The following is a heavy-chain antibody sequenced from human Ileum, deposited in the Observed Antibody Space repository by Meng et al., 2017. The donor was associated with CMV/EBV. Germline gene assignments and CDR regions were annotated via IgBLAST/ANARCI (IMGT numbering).Heavy chain of an antibody. J-gene: IGHJ4*02. V-gene: IGHV4-4*07. CDR1: GHFSNNVD. CDR3: ARSALRGFSVDY. Sequence: QVSLQGAGPGLKQASSTQFLSSTASGHFSNNVDWWWRRAPAGEGQWLIGRISTSGGDNYKPYFKSRVTMSVDTSKKQFYLKLSSVTAADTAVYYCARSALRGFSVDYWGQGTLVTVSS. D-gene: IGHD3-10*01. CDR2: ISTSGGD.